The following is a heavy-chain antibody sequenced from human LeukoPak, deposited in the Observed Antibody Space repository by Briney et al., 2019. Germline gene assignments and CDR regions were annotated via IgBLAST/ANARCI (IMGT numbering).Heavy chain of an antibody. Sequence: SETLSLTCTVSGGSISSYYWSWIRQPPGKGLEWIGYIYYSGSTNYNPSLKSRVTISGDTSKNQFSLKLSSVTAADTAFYYCARHAPTGTPTIFGYWGQGTLVTVSS. CDR1: GGSISSYY. CDR3: ARHAPTGTPTIFGY. CDR2: IYYSGST. D-gene: IGHD1-1*01. J-gene: IGHJ4*02. V-gene: IGHV4-59*08.